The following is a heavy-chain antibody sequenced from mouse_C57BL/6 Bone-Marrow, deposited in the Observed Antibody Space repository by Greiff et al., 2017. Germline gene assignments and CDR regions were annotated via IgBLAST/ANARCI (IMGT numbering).Heavy chain of an antibody. J-gene: IGHJ3*01. Sequence: VQLQQSGAELVRPGTSVKVSCKASGYAFTNYLLEWVKQRPGQGLEWIGVINPGSGGTNYNEKFKGKATLTADKSSSTAYMQLSSLTSETSAVYFCARSGYYYGSSLFAYWGQGTLVTVAA. CDR2: INPGSGGT. D-gene: IGHD1-1*01. CDR1: GYAFTNYL. V-gene: IGHV1-54*01. CDR3: ARSGYYYGSSLFAY.